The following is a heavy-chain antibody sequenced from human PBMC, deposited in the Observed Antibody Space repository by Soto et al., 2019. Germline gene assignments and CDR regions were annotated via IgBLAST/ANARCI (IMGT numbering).Heavy chain of an antibody. CDR2: IIPIFGTA. Sequence: SVKVSCKASGGTFSSYAISWARQAPGQGLEWMGGIIPIFGTANYAQKFQGRVTITADESTSTAYMELSSLRSEDTAVYYCARRSMGAPYSYGMDVWGQAITVTLYS. J-gene: IGHJ6*02. CDR1: GGTFSSYA. V-gene: IGHV1-69*13. D-gene: IGHD3-16*01. CDR3: ARRSMGAPYSYGMDV.